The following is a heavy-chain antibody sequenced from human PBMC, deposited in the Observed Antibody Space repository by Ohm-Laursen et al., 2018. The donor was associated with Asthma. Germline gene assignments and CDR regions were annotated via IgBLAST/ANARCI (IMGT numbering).Heavy chain of an antibody. J-gene: IGHJ5*02. CDR2: IYYSRST. CDR1: GGSISSGDYY. Sequence: SDTLSLTCTVSGGSISSGDYYWSRIRQPPGKGLVWIGYIYYSRSTYSNPSLKSRVTVSLNRSMNRFTLTGISLTAADTAVYYSAGGLGDDNWFDPWGQGTLVTVSS. D-gene: IGHD4-17*01. V-gene: IGHV4-30-4*02. CDR3: AGGLGDDNWFDP.